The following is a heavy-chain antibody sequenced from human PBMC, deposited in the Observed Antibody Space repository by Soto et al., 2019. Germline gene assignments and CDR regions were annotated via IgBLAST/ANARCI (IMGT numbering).Heavy chain of an antibody. V-gene: IGHV1-3*01. D-gene: IGHD3-16*01. CDR1: GYTFTSYA. Sequence: ASVKVSCKASGYTFTSYAMHWVRQAPGQRLEWMGWINAGNGNTKYSQKFQGRVTITRDTSASTAYMELSSLRSEDTAVYYCARVHLGGPYYYGMDVWGQGTTVTVSS. J-gene: IGHJ6*02. CDR2: INAGNGNT. CDR3: ARVHLGGPYYYGMDV.